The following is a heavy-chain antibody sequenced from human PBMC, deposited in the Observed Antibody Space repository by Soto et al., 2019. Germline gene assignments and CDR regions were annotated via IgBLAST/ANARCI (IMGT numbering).Heavy chain of an antibody. Sequence: QVQLVQSGAEVKKPGASVKVSCKASGYTFTNYDINWVRQATGQGLEWMGGMNPNSGNTGYAQKCQGRVTMTRNTSISTAFMELSSMGSEDTAIYYCASGTRTTDVWGQGTTVTVSS. D-gene: IGHD1-7*01. CDR2: MNPNSGNT. CDR3: ASGTRTTDV. J-gene: IGHJ6*02. V-gene: IGHV1-8*01. CDR1: GYTFTNYD.